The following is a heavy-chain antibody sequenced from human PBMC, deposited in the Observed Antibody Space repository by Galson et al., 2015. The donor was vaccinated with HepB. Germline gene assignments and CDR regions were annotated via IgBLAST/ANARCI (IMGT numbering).Heavy chain of an antibody. V-gene: IGHV3-30-3*01. J-gene: IGHJ4*02. CDR1: GFTFSSYA. D-gene: IGHD3-22*01. CDR2: ISYDGSNK. CDR3: ARAFTMIVVADGGVDY. Sequence: SLRLSCAASGFTFSSYAMHWVRQAPGKGLEWVAVISYDGSNKYYADSVKGRFTISRDNSKNTLYLQMNSLRAEDTAVYYCARAFTMIVVADGGVDYWGQGTLVTVSS.